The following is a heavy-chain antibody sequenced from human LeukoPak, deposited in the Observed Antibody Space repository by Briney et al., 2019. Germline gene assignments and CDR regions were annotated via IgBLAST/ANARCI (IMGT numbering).Heavy chain of an antibody. CDR2: IRSKAYGGTT. CDR3: TGTVYSSSWDDAFDI. Sequence: GGSLRLSCAASGFTFSSYGMHWVRQAPGKGLEWVGFIRSKAYGGTTEYAASVKGRFTISRDDSKSIAYLQMNSLKTEDTAVYYCTGTVYSSSWDDAFDIWGQGTMVTVSS. V-gene: IGHV3-49*04. CDR1: GFTFSSYG. D-gene: IGHD6-13*01. J-gene: IGHJ3*02.